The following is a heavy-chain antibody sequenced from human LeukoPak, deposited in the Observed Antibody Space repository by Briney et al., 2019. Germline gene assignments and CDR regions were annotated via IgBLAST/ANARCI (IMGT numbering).Heavy chain of an antibody. D-gene: IGHD2-21*02. CDR1: GFTFSSYA. J-gene: IGHJ6*03. Sequence: GRSLRLSCAASGFTFSSYAMDWVRQAPGKGLEWVAFIRYDGSNKYYADSVKGRFTISRDNSKNTLYLQMNSLRAEDTAVYYCAKGRVTGLYYMDVWGKGTTVTISS. CDR2: IRYDGSNK. CDR3: AKGRVTGLYYMDV. V-gene: IGHV3-30*04.